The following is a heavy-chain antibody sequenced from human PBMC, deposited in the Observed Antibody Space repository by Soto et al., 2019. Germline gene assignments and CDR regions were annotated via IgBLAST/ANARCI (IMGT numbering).Heavy chain of an antibody. J-gene: IGHJ4*02. D-gene: IGHD6-19*01. CDR2: ISKSGTTI. CDR1: GFIFSDHY. CDR3: ARPGVGQQWLVTRGPFDY. V-gene: IGHV3-11*01. Sequence: GGSLRLSCAASGFIFSDHYMSWVRQAPGKGLEWVSYISKSGTTIYYADSVKGRFTISRDNAKNSLYLQINSLRAEDTAVYYCARPGVGQQWLVTRGPFDYWGQGTLVTVSS.